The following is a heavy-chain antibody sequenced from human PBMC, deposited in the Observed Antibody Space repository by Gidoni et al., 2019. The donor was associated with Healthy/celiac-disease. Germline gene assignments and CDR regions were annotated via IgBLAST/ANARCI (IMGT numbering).Heavy chain of an antibody. CDR3: ARHMRRYCSGGSCSDANWFDP. D-gene: IGHD2-15*01. J-gene: IGHJ5*02. CDR2: IYFSGST. V-gene: IGHV4-39*01. Sequence: QLQLQESGPGLVKPSETLSLTCTVSGGSISSSTYFWGWLRQPPGKGLEWIGSIYFSGSTYYNPSLKSRVTISVDTSKNQFSLKLSSVTAADTAVYYCARHMRRYCSGGSCSDANWFDPWGQGTLVTVSS. CDR1: GGSISSSTYF.